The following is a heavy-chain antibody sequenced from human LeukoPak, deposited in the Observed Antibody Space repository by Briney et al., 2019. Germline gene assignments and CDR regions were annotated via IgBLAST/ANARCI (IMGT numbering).Heavy chain of an antibody. CDR2: IYHSGST. Sequence: SETLSLTCAVSGGSISSGGYSWIWIRQPPGQGLEWIGYIYHSGSTYYNPSLKSRVTISVDRSKNQFSLKLSSVTAADTAVYYCARGGAVRFYYWGQRNLVTVSS. D-gene: IGHD3-10*01. V-gene: IGHV4-30-2*01. CDR1: GGSISSGGYS. J-gene: IGHJ4*02. CDR3: ARGGAVRFYY.